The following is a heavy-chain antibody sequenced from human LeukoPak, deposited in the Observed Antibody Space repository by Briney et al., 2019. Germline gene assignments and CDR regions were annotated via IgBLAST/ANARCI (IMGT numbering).Heavy chain of an antibody. D-gene: IGHD6-6*01. V-gene: IGHV3-11*01. CDR1: GFSFSDYY. Sequence: GGSLRLSCAASGFSFSDYYMSWVRQAPGKGLDWISYIDTSGSTIYYADSVKGRFTISRDSAKNSLYLQMNSLRAEDTAVYYCARDPGAYSSSPIDYWGQGTLVTVSS. J-gene: IGHJ4*02. CDR3: ARDPGAYSSSPIDY. CDR2: IDTSGSTI.